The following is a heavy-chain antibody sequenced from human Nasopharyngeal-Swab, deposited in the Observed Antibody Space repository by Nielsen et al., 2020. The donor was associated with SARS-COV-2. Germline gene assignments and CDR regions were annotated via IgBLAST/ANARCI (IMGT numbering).Heavy chain of an antibody. D-gene: IGHD6-13*01. CDR1: GFTFSSYW. J-gene: IGHJ4*02. V-gene: IGHV3-7*01. CDR2: IKQDGSEK. Sequence: GESLKIPCAASGFTFSSYWMSWVRQAPGKGLEWVANIKQDGSEKYYVDSVKGRFTISRDNAKNSLYLQMNRLRAEDTAVYYCARQSSGSWSFDYWGQGTLVTVSS. CDR3: ARQSSGSWSFDY.